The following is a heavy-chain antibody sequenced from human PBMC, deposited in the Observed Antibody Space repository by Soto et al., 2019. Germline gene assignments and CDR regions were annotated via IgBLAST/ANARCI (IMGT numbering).Heavy chain of an antibody. D-gene: IGHD1-7*01. CDR3: ARVDFGGNSYYFDY. J-gene: IGHJ4*02. CDR1: GFTFSDYG. Sequence: SLKISCVASGFTFSDYGIHWVRQAPDKGLEWVAVVWFDGSIQYYGDSVKGRFTISRDNSNNTVDLQMNNLRAEDTAVYYCARVDFGGNSYYFDYWGQGTPVTVSS. CDR2: VWFDGSIQ. V-gene: IGHV3-33*01.